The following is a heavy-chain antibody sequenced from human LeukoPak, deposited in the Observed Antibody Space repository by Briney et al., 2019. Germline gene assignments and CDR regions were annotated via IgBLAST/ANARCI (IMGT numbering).Heavy chain of an antibody. D-gene: IGHD6-13*01. Sequence: TSETLSLTCTVSGGSISSYYWSWIRQPAGKGLEWIGRIYTSGSTNYNPSLKSRVTISVDTSQKQFSLRLSSVTAADTAVYYCARGRYVTTRGGAAAGFLDYWGQGTLVTVST. V-gene: IGHV4-4*07. CDR3: ARGRYVTTRGGAAAGFLDY. CDR1: GGSISSYY. CDR2: IYTSGST. J-gene: IGHJ4*02.